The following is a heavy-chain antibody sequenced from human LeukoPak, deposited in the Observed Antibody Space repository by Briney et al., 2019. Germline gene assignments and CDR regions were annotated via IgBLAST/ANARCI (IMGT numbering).Heavy chain of an antibody. CDR2: ISYDGSNK. J-gene: IGHJ4*02. CDR3: ARERGIVVVPAPLFYFDY. CDR1: GFTFSSYA. D-gene: IGHD2-2*01. Sequence: PGRSLRLSCAASGFTFSSYAMHWVRQAPGKGLEWVAVISYDGSNKYYADSVKGRFTISRDNSKNTLYLQMNSLRAEDTAVYYCARERGIVVVPAPLFYFDYWGQGTLVTVSS. V-gene: IGHV3-30*04.